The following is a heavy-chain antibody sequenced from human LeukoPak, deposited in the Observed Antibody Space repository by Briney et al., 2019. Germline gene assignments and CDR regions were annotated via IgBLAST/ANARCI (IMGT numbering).Heavy chain of an antibody. CDR1: GGSISSGSYY. J-gene: IGHJ5*02. V-gene: IGHV4-61*01. CDR3: ARLVQYYDYVWGPGWFDP. CDR2: IYYSGST. D-gene: IGHD3-16*01. Sequence: PSQTLSLTCTVSGGSISSGSYYWSWIRQPPGKGLEWIGYIYYSGSTNYNPSLKSRVTISVDTSKNQFSLKLSSVTAADTAVYYCARLVQYYDYVWGPGWFDPWGQGTLVTVSS.